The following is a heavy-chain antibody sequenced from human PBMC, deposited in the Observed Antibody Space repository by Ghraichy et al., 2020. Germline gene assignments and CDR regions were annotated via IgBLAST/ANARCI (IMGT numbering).Heavy chain of an antibody. V-gene: IGHV3-30*03. CDR3: ARVPVQLERYYYYYGMDV. CDR1: GFTFSSYG. Sequence: GGSLRLSCAASGFTFSSYGIHWVRQAPGKGLEWVAIISYDGSNKYYADSVKGRFTISRDNSKNTLYLQMNSLRAEDTAVYYCARVPVQLERYYYYYGMDVWGQGTTVTVSS. CDR2: ISYDGSNK. D-gene: IGHD1-1*01. J-gene: IGHJ6*02.